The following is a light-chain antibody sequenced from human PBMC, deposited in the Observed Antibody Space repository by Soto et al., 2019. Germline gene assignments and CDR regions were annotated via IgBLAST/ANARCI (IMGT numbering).Light chain of an antibody. CDR2: GAA. CDR1: QRVSDK. CDR3: QQYKNRPLT. J-gene: IGKJ4*01. V-gene: IGKV3-15*01. Sequence: EILMTQSPATLSVSPGDSATLSCRASQRVSDKVPWYQQAPGQAPRLLIYGAATRAAGIEARVSGSESETNFPLTINSLQSDDFAVYYCQQYKNRPLTFGGGTKVE.